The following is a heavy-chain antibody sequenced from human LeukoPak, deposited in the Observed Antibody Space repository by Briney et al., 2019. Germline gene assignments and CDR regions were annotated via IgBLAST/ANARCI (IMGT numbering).Heavy chain of an antibody. Sequence: GGSLRLSCAASGFTFSSYWMSWVRQAPGKGLEWVANIKQDGSEKYYVDSVRGRFTISRDNAKNSLYLQMNSLRAEDTAVYYCARVVYDIVVVVAATALSDGWFDPWGQGTLVTVSS. CDR3: ARVVYDIVVVVAATALSDGWFDP. CDR2: IKQDGSEK. D-gene: IGHD2-15*01. V-gene: IGHV3-7*01. CDR1: GFTFSSYW. J-gene: IGHJ5*02.